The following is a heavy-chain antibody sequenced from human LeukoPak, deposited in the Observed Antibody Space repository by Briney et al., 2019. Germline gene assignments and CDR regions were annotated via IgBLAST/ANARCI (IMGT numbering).Heavy chain of an antibody. Sequence: GGSLRISCAASGFPFSRYSMNWVRQAPGKGLEWVSSITSSSGYIHYADSVKGRFTISRDNAKNSLYLQMNSLRAEDTAVYYCAREITGSSSFDSWGQGTLVTVSS. J-gene: IGHJ4*02. D-gene: IGHD6-6*01. CDR2: ITSSSGYI. V-gene: IGHV3-21*01. CDR1: GFPFSRYS. CDR3: AREITGSSSFDS.